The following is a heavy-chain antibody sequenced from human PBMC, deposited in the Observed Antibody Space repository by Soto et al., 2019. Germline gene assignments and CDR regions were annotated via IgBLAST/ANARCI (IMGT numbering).Heavy chain of an antibody. CDR1: GYTFTSYG. V-gene: IGHV1-18*01. CDR3: ARDAGESILSIRGARYKYYGMDV. CDR2: INAFNGNT. J-gene: IGHJ6*02. D-gene: IGHD1-26*01. Sequence: QVQLVQSGAEVRKPGASVKVSCKASGYTFTSYGISWVRQAPGQGLEWLGRINAFNGNTDYKQKFQGRVTMTTDTSTSTAYMELRSLKSDDTAVYYCARDAGESILSIRGARYKYYGMDVWGQGTTVTVSS.